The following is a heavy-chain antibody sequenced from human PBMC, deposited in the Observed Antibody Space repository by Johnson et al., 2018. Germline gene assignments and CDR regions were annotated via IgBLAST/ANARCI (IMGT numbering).Heavy chain of an antibody. Sequence: QVRLVQSGGGVVQPGRSLRLSCAASGFTFSSYGLHWVRQAPGKGLEWVAVISYDGSNKYYADSVKGRFTISRDNSKNTLYLQMKSLRAEDTAVYYCASGGDCSSTSCYGVMDVWGKGTTVTVSS. CDR2: ISYDGSNK. CDR3: ASGGDCSSTSCYGVMDV. J-gene: IGHJ6*03. D-gene: IGHD2-2*01. CDR1: GFTFSSYG. V-gene: IGHV3-30*03.